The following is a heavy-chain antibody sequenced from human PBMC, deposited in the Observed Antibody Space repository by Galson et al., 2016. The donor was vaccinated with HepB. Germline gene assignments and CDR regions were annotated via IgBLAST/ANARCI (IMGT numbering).Heavy chain of an antibody. CDR3: GRDRPTAWLDP. Sequence: SLRLSCAASGFSVSDYWMHWGRQVPGTGLEWVSRIIHDGRDTAYADSVKGRFTISTDNAKNTMFLQMNNLRADNTAVYYCGRDRPTAWLDPWGQGTLVTVS. CDR1: GFSVSDYW. V-gene: IGHV3-74*01. J-gene: IGHJ5*02. CDR2: IIHDGRDT.